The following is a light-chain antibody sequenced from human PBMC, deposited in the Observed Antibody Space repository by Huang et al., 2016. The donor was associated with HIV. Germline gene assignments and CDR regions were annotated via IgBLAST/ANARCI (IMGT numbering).Light chain of an antibody. CDR1: QSVFKTTHQKNC. J-gene: IGKJ1*01. CDR3: HQYYITPQT. V-gene: IGKV4-1*01. CDR2: WAS. Sequence: DIVLTQCLGSLALALGEKAAINCTASQSVFKTTHQKNCLKWYQLNSGQPPKLLIYWASTRESGVPDRFSGGGSGTDFTLTIAGLQAEDVAVYYCHQYYITPQTFGHGTRVEVK.